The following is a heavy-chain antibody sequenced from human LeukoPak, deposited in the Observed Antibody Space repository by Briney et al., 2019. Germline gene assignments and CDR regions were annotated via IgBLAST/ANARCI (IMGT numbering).Heavy chain of an antibody. J-gene: IGHJ4*02. CDR3: ATVAPQHDY. CDR1: GSTFSRFW. V-gene: IGHV3-7*03. CDR2: IKEDGSEK. Sequence: GGSLRLSCADSGSTFSRFWMSWVRQAPGKGLEWVATIKEDGSEKYYVSSVRGRFTVSRDNAWDSLYLQMNSLRAEDTAVYYCATVAPQHDYWGQGAVVTVSS.